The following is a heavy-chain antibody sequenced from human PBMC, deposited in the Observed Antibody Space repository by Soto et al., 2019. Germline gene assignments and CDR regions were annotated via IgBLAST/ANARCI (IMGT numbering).Heavy chain of an antibody. D-gene: IGHD3-10*01. Sequence: AGGSLRLSCAASGFTFDDYGMSWVRQAPGKGLEWVSGINWNGGSTGYADSVKGRFTISRDNAKNSLYLQMNSLRAEDTALYHCARGRYGSGSYRKDRTRNDAFDTWGQGTMVT. CDR3: ARGRYGSGSYRKDRTRNDAFDT. J-gene: IGHJ3*02. CDR1: GFTFDDYG. V-gene: IGHV3-20*01. CDR2: INWNGGST.